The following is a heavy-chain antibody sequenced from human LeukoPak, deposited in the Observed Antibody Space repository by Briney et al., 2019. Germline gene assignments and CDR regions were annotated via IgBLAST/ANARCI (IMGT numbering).Heavy chain of an antibody. CDR2: ISAYNGNT. CDR3: ARARYSTSVDDLDY. V-gene: IGHV1-18*01. J-gene: IGHJ4*02. D-gene: IGHD1-26*01. CDR1: GYIFTNYG. Sequence: ASVKVSCKASGYIFTNYGINWVRQAPGQGLEWMGWISAYNGNTKYTQKLQDRVTMTTDTSTSTAYMELKTPRSDDTAVFFCARARYSTSVDDLDYWGQGTLVTVSS.